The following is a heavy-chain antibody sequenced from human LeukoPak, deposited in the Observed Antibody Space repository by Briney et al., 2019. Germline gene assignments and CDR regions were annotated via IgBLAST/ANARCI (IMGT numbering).Heavy chain of an antibody. J-gene: IGHJ4*02. Sequence: ASVKVSCKASGYTFTSYGISWVRQAPGQGLEWMGWISAYSGNTNYAQKLQGRVTMTTGTPTSTAYMELRSLRSDDTAVYYCARGVGGYSSSWYPGPFDYWGQGTLVTVSS. D-gene: IGHD6-13*01. CDR2: ISAYSGNT. V-gene: IGHV1-18*01. CDR3: ARGVGGYSSSWYPGPFDY. CDR1: GYTFTSYG.